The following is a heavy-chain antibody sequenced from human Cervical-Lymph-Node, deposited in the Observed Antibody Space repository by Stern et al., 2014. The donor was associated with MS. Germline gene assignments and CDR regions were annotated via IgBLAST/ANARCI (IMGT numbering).Heavy chain of an antibody. CDR1: GFTFSSYS. CDR3: ARDPHSLDY. Sequence: EVQLVESGGGLVQPGGSLRLSCAASGFTFSSYSMNWVRQAPGKGLEWVSYIRSSGSPIYYADSVKGRFTISRDNAKNSLYLQMNSLRAEDTAVYYCARDPHSLDYWGQGTLVTVSS. V-gene: IGHV3-48*01. J-gene: IGHJ4*02. D-gene: IGHD2-15*01. CDR2: IRSSGSPI.